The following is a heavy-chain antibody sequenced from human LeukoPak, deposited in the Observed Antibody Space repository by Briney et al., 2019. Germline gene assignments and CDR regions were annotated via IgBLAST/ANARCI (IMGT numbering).Heavy chain of an antibody. Sequence: PSETLSLTCTVSGDSMSNYYWSWIRQPPGKGLEWIGFVYYSGSTSYNPSLKSRVTISIDTSKNQFSLKLSSVTPADTAVYYCARDRQLERRGLDYWGQGALVTVSS. CDR2: VYYSGST. CDR1: GDSMSNYY. V-gene: IGHV4-59*01. D-gene: IGHD1-1*01. J-gene: IGHJ4*02. CDR3: ARDRQLERRGLDY.